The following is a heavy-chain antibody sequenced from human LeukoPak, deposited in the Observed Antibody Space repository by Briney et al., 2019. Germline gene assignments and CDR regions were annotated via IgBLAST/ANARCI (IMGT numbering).Heavy chain of an antibody. CDR2: ISGSGGST. CDR1: GFTFSSYA. V-gene: IGHV3-23*01. J-gene: IGHJ4*02. D-gene: IGHD3-10*01. Sequence: GGSLRLSCAASGFTFSSYAMSWVRQAPGEGLEWVSAISGSGGSTYYADSVKGRFTISRDNSKNTLYLQMNSLRAEDTAVYYCAKDRALLWFGELSYFDYWGQGTLVTVSS. CDR3: AKDRALLWFGELSYFDY.